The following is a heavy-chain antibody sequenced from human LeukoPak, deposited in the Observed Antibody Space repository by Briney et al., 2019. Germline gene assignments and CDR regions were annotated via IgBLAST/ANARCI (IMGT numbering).Heavy chain of an antibody. CDR2: INPNSGGT. Sequence: GASVKVSCKASGYTFTGYYMHWVRPAPGQGLEWMGWINPNSGGTNYAQKFQGRVTMTRDTSISTAYMELSRLRSDDTAVYYCARGGGEAGYSSSWHYYYYGMDVWGQGTTVTVSS. D-gene: IGHD6-13*01. CDR1: GYTFTGYY. CDR3: ARGGGEAGYSSSWHYYYYGMDV. V-gene: IGHV1-2*02. J-gene: IGHJ6*02.